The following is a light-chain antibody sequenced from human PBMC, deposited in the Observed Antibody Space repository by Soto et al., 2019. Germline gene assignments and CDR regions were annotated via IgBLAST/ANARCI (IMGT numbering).Light chain of an antibody. CDR2: EVS. V-gene: IGLV2-8*01. CDR1: SSDVGGYNF. CDR3: SSYAGSNTYV. Sequence: QSALTQPPSASGSPGQSVTISCTGTSSDVGGYNFVSWYQQHPGKAPKLIIYEVSERPSGVPDRFSGSKSGNTASLTVSGLQAADEADYYCSSYAGSNTYVFGTGTKLTVL. J-gene: IGLJ1*01.